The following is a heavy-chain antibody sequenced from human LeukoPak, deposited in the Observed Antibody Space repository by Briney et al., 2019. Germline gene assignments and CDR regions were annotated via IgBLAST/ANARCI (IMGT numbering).Heavy chain of an antibody. CDR1: GFTFSSYG. Sequence: GGSLRLSCAASGFTFSSYGMHWVRQAPGKGLEWVANIKGDGSAKYYVDSVKGRFTISRDNARNSLYLQMNSLRAEDTAVYYCARELGGSFGAYLDSWGQGTPVTVSS. CDR3: ARELGGSFGAYLDS. CDR2: IKGDGSAK. V-gene: IGHV3-7*01. J-gene: IGHJ4*02. D-gene: IGHD1-26*01.